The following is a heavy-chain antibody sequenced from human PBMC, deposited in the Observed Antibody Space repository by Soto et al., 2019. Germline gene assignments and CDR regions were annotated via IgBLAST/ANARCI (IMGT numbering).Heavy chain of an antibody. CDR2: IYYSEST. J-gene: IGHJ4*02. CDR1: GGSISSGDYY. V-gene: IGHV4-30-4*01. Sequence: PSETLSLTCTVSGGSISSGDYYWSWIRQPPGKGLEWIGYIYYSESTYYNPSLKSRVTISVDTSKNQFSLKLSSVTAADTAVYYCARDPRKKTYGSGSPRPHWGQGTLVTVSS. CDR3: ARDPRKKTYGSGSPRPH. D-gene: IGHD3-10*01.